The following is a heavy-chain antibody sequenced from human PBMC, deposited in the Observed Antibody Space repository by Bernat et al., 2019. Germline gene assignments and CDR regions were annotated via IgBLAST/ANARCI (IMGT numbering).Heavy chain of an antibody. D-gene: IGHD6-13*01. CDR3: ARGSPGYSSSWYLNY. CDR1: GFTFGSYW. V-gene: IGHV3-7*03. Sequence: EVQLVESGGGLVQPGGSLRLSCAASGFTFGSYWMSWVRQAPGKGLEWVANIRQDGSETYYVDFVKGRFIISRDNAKNSLYLQMSSLRAEDTALYYCARGSPGYSSSWYLNYWGQGTLVTVSS. J-gene: IGHJ4*02. CDR2: IRQDGSET.